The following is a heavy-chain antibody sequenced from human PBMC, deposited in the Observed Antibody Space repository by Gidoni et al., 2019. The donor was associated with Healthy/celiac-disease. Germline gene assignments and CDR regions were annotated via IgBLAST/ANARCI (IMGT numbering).Heavy chain of an antibody. CDR3: ASRGYSYGGANGDY. CDR1: GGSFSGYY. J-gene: IGHJ4*02. CDR2: INHSGST. Sequence: QVQLQQRGAGRLKPSEPLSPTCAVYGGSFSGYYWSWIRQPAGKGLEWIGEINHSGSTNYNPSLKSRVTISVDTSKNQFSLKLSSVTAADTAVYYCASRGYSYGGANGDYWGQGTLVTVSS. D-gene: IGHD5-18*01. V-gene: IGHV4-34*01.